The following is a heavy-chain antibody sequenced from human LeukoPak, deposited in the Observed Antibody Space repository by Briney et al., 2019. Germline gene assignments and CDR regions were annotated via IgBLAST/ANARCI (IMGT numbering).Heavy chain of an antibody. D-gene: IGHD6-13*01. Sequence: PSETLSLTCAVSGYSISSGYYWGWFRQPPGKGPEWIWCVYHSGTTYYNPSLKSRVTISVDTSKNQSSLMISSVTAADTAVYYCARQGGSNSPYYYYYMDVWGKGTTVTVSS. J-gene: IGHJ6*03. V-gene: IGHV4-38-2*01. CDR1: GYSISSGYY. CDR3: ARQGGSNSPYYYYYMDV. CDR2: VYHSGTT.